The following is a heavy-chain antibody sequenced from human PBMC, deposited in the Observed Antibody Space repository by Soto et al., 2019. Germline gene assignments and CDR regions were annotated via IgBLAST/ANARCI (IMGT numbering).Heavy chain of an antibody. Sequence: EVQLVESGGGLVKPGGSFKLSCEASGLGSGKVWLSWVGRAQGRGWGWVGLLKSKSVGGTTDYTAPVKGRFTISRDDSKDTLYLQMNSLKTEDTAVYYCTTYSTQTFCDGGPCYSVQTKIHDSWGQGILVTVSS. CDR3: TTYSTQTFCDGGPCYSVQTKIHDS. CDR1: GLGSGKVW. CDR2: LKSKSVGGTT. V-gene: IGHV3-15*01. J-gene: IGHJ4*02. D-gene: IGHD2-15*01.